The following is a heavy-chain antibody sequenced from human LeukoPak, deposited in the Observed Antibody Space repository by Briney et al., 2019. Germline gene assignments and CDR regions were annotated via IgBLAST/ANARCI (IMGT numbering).Heavy chain of an antibody. CDR1: GLTFISYA. J-gene: IGHJ4*02. CDR3: ARALDSSGYFFWDY. CDR2: MSGSGGST. D-gene: IGHD3-22*01. Sequence: PGGSLRLSCAASGLTFISYAMSWVRQAPGKGLEWVSSMSGSGGSTYYADSVKGRFTISRDNAKNSLYLQMNSLRAEDTAVYYCARALDSSGYFFWDYWGQGTLVTVSS. V-gene: IGHV3-23*01.